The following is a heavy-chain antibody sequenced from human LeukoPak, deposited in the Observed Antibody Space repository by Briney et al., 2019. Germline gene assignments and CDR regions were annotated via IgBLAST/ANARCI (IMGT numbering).Heavy chain of an antibody. J-gene: IGHJ4*02. CDR2: ISGSGGST. V-gene: IGHV3-23*01. D-gene: IGHD3-22*01. CDR3: AKDTPNYYDSSGYGN. Sequence: GGSLRLSCAASGFTFSSYAMSWVRQAPGKGLEWVSAISGSGGSTYYADSVKGRFTISRGNSKNTLYLQMNSLRAEDTAVYYCAKDTPNYYDSSGYGNWGQGTLVTVSS. CDR1: GFTFSSYA.